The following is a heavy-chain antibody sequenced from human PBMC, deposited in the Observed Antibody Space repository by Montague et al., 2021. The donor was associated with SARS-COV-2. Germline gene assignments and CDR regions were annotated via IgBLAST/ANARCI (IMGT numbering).Heavy chain of an antibody. CDR1: GFRFSRYE. V-gene: IGHV3-48*03. CDR3: ARDVDPNSWDGMDV. CDR2: ISSGSGSRI. J-gene: IGHJ6*02. Sequence: SLRLSCAASGFRFSRYEMNWARQAPGKGLEWISYISSGSGSRIHYADSXRGRFTISRANAKNSLYLQMNGLRAEDTAIYYCARDVDPNSWDGMDVWGQGTTVTVSS. D-gene: IGHD2-15*01.